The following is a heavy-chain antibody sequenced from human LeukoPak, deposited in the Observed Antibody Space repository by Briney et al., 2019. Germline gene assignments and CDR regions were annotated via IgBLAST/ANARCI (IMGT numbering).Heavy chain of an antibody. J-gene: IGHJ4*02. D-gene: IGHD3-10*01. CDR1: GYTFSSYG. CDR3: ARGGYYDSGSFPDY. CDR2: SSPYNGNT. Sequence: GASVKVSCKASGYTFSSYGINWVRQAPGQGLEWMGWSSPYNGNTNYAQKLQGRVTMTTGTSTNTAYMELRSLRSDDTAVYYCARGGYYDSGSFPDYWGQGTLVTVSS. V-gene: IGHV1-18*01.